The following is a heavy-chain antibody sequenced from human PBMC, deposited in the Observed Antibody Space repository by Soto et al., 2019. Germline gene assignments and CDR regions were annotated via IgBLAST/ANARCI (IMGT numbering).Heavy chain of an antibody. CDR3: AKDRGPDYGGNFIYYYYGMDV. Sequence: GGSLRLSCAASGSTFSSSEMHWVRQAPGKGLEWVSYISKSSSVIYYADSVKGRFTISRDNSKNTLYLQMNSLRAEDTAVYYCAKDRGPDYGGNFIYYYYGMDVWGQGTTVTVSS. CDR1: GSTFSSSE. CDR2: ISKSSSVI. D-gene: IGHD4-17*01. V-gene: IGHV3-48*03. J-gene: IGHJ6*02.